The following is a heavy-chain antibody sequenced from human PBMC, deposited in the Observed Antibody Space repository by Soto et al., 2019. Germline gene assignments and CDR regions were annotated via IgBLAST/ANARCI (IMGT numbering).Heavy chain of an antibody. CDR2: ISSSSNYI. D-gene: IGHD6-19*01. CDR3: ARTLPYTTGPFDY. V-gene: IGHV3-21*01. J-gene: IGHJ4*02. CDR1: GFTFSTYS. Sequence: EVQLVESGGGLVKPGGSLRLSCAASGFTFSTYSMNWVRQAPGKGLEWVSSISSSSNYIYYADSMKGRFTIPRDNAKNSLYLQMNSLRAEDTAVYYCARTLPYTTGPFDYWGQGTLVTVSS.